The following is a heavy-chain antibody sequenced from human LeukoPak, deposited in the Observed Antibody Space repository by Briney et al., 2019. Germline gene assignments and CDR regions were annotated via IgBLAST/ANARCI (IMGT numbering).Heavy chain of an antibody. Sequence: SETLSLTCNVSGGSISGSYCSWFRQPPGKGLQWIGSVSYTATTNSNPSLKGRVTILVDTYKSRFSLTLNSVTAADTAVYYCASTKSSYYGSGSFGSWGQGTLVTVSS. D-gene: IGHD3-10*01. CDR3: ASTKSSYYGSGSFGS. CDR1: GGSISGSY. CDR2: VSYTATT. J-gene: IGHJ5*02. V-gene: IGHV4-59*01.